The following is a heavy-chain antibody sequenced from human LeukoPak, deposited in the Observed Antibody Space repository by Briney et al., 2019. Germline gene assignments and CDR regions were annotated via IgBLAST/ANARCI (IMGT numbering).Heavy chain of an antibody. CDR2: IKSKTDGGTT. J-gene: IGHJ4*02. D-gene: IGHD3-10*01. V-gene: IGHV3-15*01. Sequence: GGSLRLSCAASGFTFSSYAMSWVRQAPGKGLEWVGRIKSKTDGGTTDYAAPVKGRFTISRDDSKNTLYLQMNSLKTEDTAVYYCTTHMVRGVLGLDYWGQGTLVTVSS. CDR1: GFTFSSYA. CDR3: TTHMVRGVLGLDY.